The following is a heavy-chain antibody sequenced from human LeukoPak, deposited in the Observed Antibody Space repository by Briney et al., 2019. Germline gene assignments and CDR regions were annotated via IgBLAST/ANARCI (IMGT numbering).Heavy chain of an antibody. CDR2: IFHSGIT. CDR3: ARAGEFKVATR. CDR1: GDSMSSYW. D-gene: IGHD1-26*01. V-gene: IGHV4-4*02. Sequence: SGTLSLTCAVSGDSMSSYWWSWLRRPPEKGLEWIGEIFHSGITSYNPSLKSRVTMSVDTSENEFSLKLTSVTAADTAVYYCARAGEFKVATRWGQGTLVTVSS. J-gene: IGHJ4*02.